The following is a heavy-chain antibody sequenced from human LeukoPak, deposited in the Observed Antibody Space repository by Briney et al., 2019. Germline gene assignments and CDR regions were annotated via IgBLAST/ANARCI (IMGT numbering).Heavy chain of an antibody. V-gene: IGHV3-30-3*01. Sequence: GGSLRLSCAASGFTFRNYVIHWVRQAPGKGLEWVAVTSSDLNVKLYADSVKGRSTISRDNSRSTLYLQMNSLRPEDTAIYYCAREGYYGSGSPPSLYFNYWGQGTLVTVSS. J-gene: IGHJ4*02. D-gene: IGHD3-10*01. CDR1: GFTFRNYV. CDR2: TSSDLNVK. CDR3: AREGYYGSGSPPSLYFNY.